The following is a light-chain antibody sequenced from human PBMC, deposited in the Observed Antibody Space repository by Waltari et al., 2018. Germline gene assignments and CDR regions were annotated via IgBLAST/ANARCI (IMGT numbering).Light chain of an antibody. V-gene: IGLV10-54*01. CDR1: STNVGDSG. Sequence: QAGLTQPPSVSKELRQTATLTCTGDSTNVGDSGAAWLQLHQGHPPKLVSYRDDRRPSGISERFSVSRSGSRAFLTIAELQPEDEADYYCSTWDSSLSTWVFGGGTKLTVL. J-gene: IGLJ3*02. CDR2: RDD. CDR3: STWDSSLSTWV.